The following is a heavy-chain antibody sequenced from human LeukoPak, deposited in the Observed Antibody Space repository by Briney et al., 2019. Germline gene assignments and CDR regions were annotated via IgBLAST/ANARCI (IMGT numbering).Heavy chain of an antibody. CDR2: ISSSSSTI. D-gene: IGHD3-22*01. J-gene: IGHJ3*02. V-gene: IGHV3-48*01. Sequence: PGGSLRLSCAASGFTFSSYSMNWVRQAPGKGLEWVSYISSSSSTIYYADSVKGRFTISRDNAKNSLYLQMNSLRAEDTAVYYCAREGESHYYDSSGYGNAFDIWGQGTMVTVSS. CDR1: GFTFSSYS. CDR3: AREGESHYYDSSGYGNAFDI.